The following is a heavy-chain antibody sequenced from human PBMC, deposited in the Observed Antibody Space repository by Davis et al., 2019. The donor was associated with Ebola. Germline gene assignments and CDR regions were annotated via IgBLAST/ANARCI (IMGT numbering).Heavy chain of an antibody. J-gene: IGHJ6*02. CDR2: IYHSGST. D-gene: IGHD3-16*02. V-gene: IGHV4-4*02. CDR3: ARRPDDYIWGSYRYYYYGMDV. CDR1: GGSISSSNW. Sequence: SETLSLTCAVSGGSISSSNWWIWVRQPPGKGLEWIGEIYHSGSTNYNPSLKSRVTISVDKSKNQFSLKLSSVTAADTAVYYCARRPDDYIWGSYRYYYYGMDVWGQGTTVTVSS.